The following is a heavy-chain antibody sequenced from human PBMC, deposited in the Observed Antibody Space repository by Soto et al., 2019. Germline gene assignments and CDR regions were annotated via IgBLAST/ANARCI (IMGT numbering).Heavy chain of an antibody. Sequence: PSETLSLTCTVSGVSISSGGYYWSWIRQHPGKGLEWIGYIYYSGSSYYNPSLKSRVTISVDTSKNQFSLKLSSVTAADTAVFYCARDSRYYYDSSGRNDAFDIWGQGTMVT. CDR2: IYYSGSS. J-gene: IGHJ3*02. CDR1: GVSISSGGYY. CDR3: ARDSRYYYDSSGRNDAFDI. V-gene: IGHV4-31*03. D-gene: IGHD3-22*01.